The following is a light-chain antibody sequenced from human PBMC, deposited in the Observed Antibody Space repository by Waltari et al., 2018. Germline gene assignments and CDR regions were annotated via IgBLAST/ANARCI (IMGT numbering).Light chain of an antibody. CDR1: QSISDW. Sequence: DIQMTQSPSTLSASVGDRVTITCRASQSISDWLAWYQQKPGKAPERLIYKTYILESGVPSRFSGSGSGTEVTLTITSLQPDDFATYFCQHYNSYSPWTFGQGTKVEIK. CDR3: QHYNSYSPWT. J-gene: IGKJ1*01. CDR2: KTY. V-gene: IGKV1-5*03.